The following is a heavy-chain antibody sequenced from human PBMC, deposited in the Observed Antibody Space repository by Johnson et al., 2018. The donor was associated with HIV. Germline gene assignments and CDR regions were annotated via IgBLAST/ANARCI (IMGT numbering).Heavy chain of an antibody. Sequence: VQLVESGGGLVQPGGSLRLSCAVSGFTFSDYWMNWVRQAPGKGLEWVSVIYSGGSTYYADSVKGRFTISRDNSKNTLHLQMNSLRGEDTAVYYCARLSKGGFDAFDIWGQGTMVTVSS. V-gene: IGHV3-66*01. J-gene: IGHJ3*02. CDR2: IYSGGST. D-gene: IGHD5/OR15-5a*01. CDR1: GFTFSDYW. CDR3: ARLSKGGFDAFDI.